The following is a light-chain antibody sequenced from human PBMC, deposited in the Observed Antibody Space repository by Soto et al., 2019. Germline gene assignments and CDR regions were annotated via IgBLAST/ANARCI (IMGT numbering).Light chain of an antibody. V-gene: IGLV2-11*01. Sequence: QSVLTQPRSVSGSPGQSVTISCTGTSSDVGGYNYVSWYQQHPGKAPKLMIYDVSKRPSGVPDRFSGSKSGNTASLTISGLQAEDEPDYYCCSYAGSYMGVFGTGTKVTVL. J-gene: IGLJ1*01. CDR2: DVS. CDR1: SSDVGGYNY. CDR3: CSYAGSYMGV.